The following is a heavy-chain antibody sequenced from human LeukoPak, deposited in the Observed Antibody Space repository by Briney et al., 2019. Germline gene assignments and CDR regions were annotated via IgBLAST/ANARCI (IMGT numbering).Heavy chain of an antibody. J-gene: IGHJ4*02. CDR2: ISGSGGST. CDR1: GFTFSTYA. CDR3: AKGAVTSQYFFGY. D-gene: IGHD4-17*01. V-gene: IGHV3-23*01. Sequence: GGSLRLSCAASGFTFSTYAMSWVRQAPGKGLEWVSVISGSGGSTFYADSVKGRFTISRDNSKNTLYLQMNSLRADDTAVYYCAKGAVTSQYFFGYWGQGTLVTVSS.